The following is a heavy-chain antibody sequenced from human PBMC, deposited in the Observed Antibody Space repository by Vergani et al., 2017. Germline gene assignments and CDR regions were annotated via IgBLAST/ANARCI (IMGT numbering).Heavy chain of an antibody. V-gene: IGHV3-23*01. CDR2: ISSDGGST. CDR3: AGPQGTSAYYYGGFDY. Sequence: EVQLLESGGGLVQPGGSLRLSCAASGFTFSTYAMTWVRQAPGKGLAWVSTISSDGGSTYYADSVKGRFTISRANSKNTLSLQMNSLTAEDPAIYYCAGPQGTSAYYYGGFDYWGQGILVTVSS. J-gene: IGHJ4*02. D-gene: IGHD3-22*01. CDR1: GFTFSTYA.